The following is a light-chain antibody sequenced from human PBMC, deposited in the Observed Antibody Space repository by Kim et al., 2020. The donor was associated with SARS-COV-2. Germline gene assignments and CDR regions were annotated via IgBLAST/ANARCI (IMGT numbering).Light chain of an antibody. CDR3: QQYVRALT. Sequence: SASLGGVVTISCPASEVLNVPSNWYRQMPGKAPKLLISDASNLQTGVPSRSGGSGSGTHFSFSINNLQPEDFATYYCQQYVRALTFGGGTKVDIK. V-gene: IGKV1-33*01. CDR1: EVLNVP. J-gene: IGKJ4*01. CDR2: DAS.